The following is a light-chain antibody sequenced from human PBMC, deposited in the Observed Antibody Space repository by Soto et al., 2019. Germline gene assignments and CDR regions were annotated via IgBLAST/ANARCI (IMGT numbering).Light chain of an antibody. J-gene: IGKJ2*01. CDR1: QSVLYSSNNKNY. CDR3: QQYYSTPYT. V-gene: IGKV4-1*01. Sequence: DIVMTQSPDSLAVSLGERATINCKSSQSVLYSSNNKNYLAWYQQKPGQPPKLLIYWASTRESGVPDRFSGSGFGTDFPLTISSLQAEDVAVYYCQQYYSTPYTFGQGTKLEIK. CDR2: WAS.